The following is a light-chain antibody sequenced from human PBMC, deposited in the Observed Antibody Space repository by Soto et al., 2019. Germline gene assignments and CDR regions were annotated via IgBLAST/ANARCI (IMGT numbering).Light chain of an antibody. J-gene: IGLJ3*02. Sequence: SYELTQPPSVSVAPGQTARLSCGGNNIESKSVHWYQQRPGQASVLVVYDDSDRPAGIPERFSGSNSGNTATLTISSVDAGDEADYYCQAWDSGTDHWVFGGGTKLTVL. V-gene: IGLV3-21*02. CDR2: DDS. CDR3: QAWDSGTDHWV. CDR1: NIESKS.